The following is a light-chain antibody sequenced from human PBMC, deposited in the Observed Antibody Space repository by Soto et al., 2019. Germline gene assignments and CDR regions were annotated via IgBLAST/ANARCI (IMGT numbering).Light chain of an antibody. CDR2: EDN. CDR3: QSYDSSNQGV. V-gene: IGLV6-57*04. J-gene: IGLJ2*01. CDR1: SGSIASNY. Sequence: NFMLTQPHSVSESPGKTVTISCTRSSGSIASNYVQWYQQRPGSAPTTVIYEDNQRPSGVPDRFSGSIDSSSNSASLTISRLNTEDEADYYCQSYDSSNQGVFGGGTKVTVL.